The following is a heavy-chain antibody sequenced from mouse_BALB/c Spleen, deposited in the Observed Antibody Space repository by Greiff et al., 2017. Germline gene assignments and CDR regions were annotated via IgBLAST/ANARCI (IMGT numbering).Heavy chain of an antibody. J-gene: IGHJ4*01. CDR3: ASRGDY. Sequence: QVQLKQSGAELAKPGASVKMSCKASGYTFTSYWMHWVKQRPGQGLEWIGYINPSTGYTEYNQKFKDKATFTADKSSSTAYMQLSSLTSEDSAVYYCASRGDYWGQGTSVTVSS. CDR1: GYTFTSYW. CDR2: INPSTGYT. D-gene: IGHD3-1*01. V-gene: IGHV1-7*01.